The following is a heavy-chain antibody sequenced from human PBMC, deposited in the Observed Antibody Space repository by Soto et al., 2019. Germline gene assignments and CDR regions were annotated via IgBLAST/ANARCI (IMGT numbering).Heavy chain of an antibody. D-gene: IGHD6-13*01. CDR2: IIPIFGTA. V-gene: IGHV1-69*13. CDR3: ARFRSRHYYYYGMDV. CDR1: GGTLSSYA. J-gene: IGHJ6*02. Sequence: ASVKVSCKASGGTLSSYAISWVRQAPGQGLEWMGGIIPIFGTANYAQKFQGRVTITADESTSTAYMELSSLRSEDTAVYYCARFRSRHYYYYGMDVWGQGTTVTVSS.